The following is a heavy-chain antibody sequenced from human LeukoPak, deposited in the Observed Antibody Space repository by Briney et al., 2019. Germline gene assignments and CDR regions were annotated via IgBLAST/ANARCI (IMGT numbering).Heavy chain of an antibody. CDR2: IRDTGGYT. Sequence: PGGSLRLSCAASGFTFSSYAMSWVRQAPGKGLERVSSIRDTGGYTYYADSVRGRFTISRDNSKNTPYLQMNSLRADDTALYYCAKDKGVVPGAISNWGQGTLVTVSS. D-gene: IGHD2-2*01. CDR3: AKDKGVVPGAISN. CDR1: GFTFSSYA. V-gene: IGHV3-23*01. J-gene: IGHJ4*02.